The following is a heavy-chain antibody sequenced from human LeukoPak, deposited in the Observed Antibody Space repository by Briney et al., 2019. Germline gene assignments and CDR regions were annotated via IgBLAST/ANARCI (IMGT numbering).Heavy chain of an antibody. D-gene: IGHD6-19*01. V-gene: IGHV3-30*18. CDR1: GGTFSSYG. CDR2: ISYDGSNK. Sequence: SCRASGGTFSSYGMHWVRQAPGKGLEWVAVISYDGSNKYYADSVKGRFTISRDNSKNTLYLQMNSLRAEDTAVYYCAKLRGADPFDYWGQGTLVTVSS. CDR3: AKLRGADPFDY. J-gene: IGHJ4*02.